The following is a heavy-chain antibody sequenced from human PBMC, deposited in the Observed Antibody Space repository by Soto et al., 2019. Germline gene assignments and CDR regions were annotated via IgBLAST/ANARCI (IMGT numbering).Heavy chain of an antibody. CDR2: ISSSSSYT. CDR1: GFTFSDYY. J-gene: IGHJ5*02. D-gene: IGHD3-22*01. V-gene: IGHV3-11*03. Sequence: GGSLRLSCAASGFTFSDYYMSWIRQAPGKGLEWVSYISSSSSYTNYADSVKGRFTISRDNAKNSLYLQMNSLKTEDTAVYYCTTNYYDSSGYDNWFDPWGQGTLVTVSS. CDR3: TTNYYDSSGYDNWFDP.